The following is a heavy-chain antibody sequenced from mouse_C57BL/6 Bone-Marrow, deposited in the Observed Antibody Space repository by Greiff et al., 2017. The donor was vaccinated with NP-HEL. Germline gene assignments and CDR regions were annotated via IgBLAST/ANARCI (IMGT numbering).Heavy chain of an antibody. CDR1: GYSITSGYY. V-gene: IGHV3-6*01. CDR3: ARGRLTGTFDY. Sequence: ESGPGLVKPSQSLSLTCSVTGYSITSGYYWNWIRQFPGNKLEWMGYISYDGSNNYNPSLKNRISITRDTSKNQFFLKLNSVTTEDTATYYCARGRLTGTFDYWGQGTTLTVSS. D-gene: IGHD4-1*01. J-gene: IGHJ2*01. CDR2: ISYDGSN.